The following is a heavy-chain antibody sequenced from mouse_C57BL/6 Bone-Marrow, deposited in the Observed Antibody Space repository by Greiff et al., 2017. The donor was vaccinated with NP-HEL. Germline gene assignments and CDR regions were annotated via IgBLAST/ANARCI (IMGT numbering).Heavy chain of an antibody. Sequence: VQLQQSGAELVRPGASVKLSCTASGFNIKDDYMHWVKQRPEQGLEWIGWIDPENGDTEYGSKFQGKATITADTSSNTAYLPLSSLTSEDTAVYYCTRLWDGRAWFAYWGQGTLVTVSA. CDR3: TRLWDGRAWFAY. V-gene: IGHV14-4*01. J-gene: IGHJ3*01. CDR1: GFNIKDDY. D-gene: IGHD4-1*01. CDR2: IDPENGDT.